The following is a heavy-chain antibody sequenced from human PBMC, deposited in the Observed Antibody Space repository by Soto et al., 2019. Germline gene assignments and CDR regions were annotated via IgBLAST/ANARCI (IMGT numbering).Heavy chain of an antibody. Sequence: EVQLVESGGGLVKPGGSLRLSCAASGFTFSSYSMNWVRQAPGKGLEWVSSISSSSSYIYYADSVKGRFTISRDNAKNSLYLQMNSLRAEDTAVYYCARATWGGDSYGMDVWGQGTTVTVSS. CDR2: ISSSSSYI. D-gene: IGHD2-21*02. CDR3: ARATWGGDSYGMDV. V-gene: IGHV3-21*01. CDR1: GFTFSSYS. J-gene: IGHJ6*02.